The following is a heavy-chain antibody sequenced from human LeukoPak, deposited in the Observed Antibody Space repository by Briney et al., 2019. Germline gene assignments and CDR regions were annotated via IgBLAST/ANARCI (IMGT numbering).Heavy chain of an antibody. CDR2: ISSSGSTI. D-gene: IGHD4-17*01. CDR3: ASLMTTLTDY. Sequence: GGSLRLSCAASGFTFSSYEMNWVRQAPGKGLECVSYISSSGSTIYYADSVKGRFTISRDNAKNSLYLQMNSLRAEDTAVYYCASLMTTLTDYWGRGTLVTVSS. J-gene: IGHJ4*02. V-gene: IGHV3-48*03. CDR1: GFTFSSYE.